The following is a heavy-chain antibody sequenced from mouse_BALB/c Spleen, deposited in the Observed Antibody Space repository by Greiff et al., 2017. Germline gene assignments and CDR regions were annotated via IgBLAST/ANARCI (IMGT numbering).Heavy chain of an antibody. Sequence: EVHLVESGGGLVKPGGSLKLSCAASGFTFSDYYMYWVRQTPEKRLEWVATISDGGSYTYYPDSVKGRFTISRDNAKNNLYLQMSSLKSEDTAMYYCAREGYGFVDYWGQGTTLTVSS. CDR3: AREGYGFVDY. J-gene: IGHJ2*01. V-gene: IGHV5-4*02. CDR1: GFTFSDYY. D-gene: IGHD1-2*01. CDR2: ISDGGSYT.